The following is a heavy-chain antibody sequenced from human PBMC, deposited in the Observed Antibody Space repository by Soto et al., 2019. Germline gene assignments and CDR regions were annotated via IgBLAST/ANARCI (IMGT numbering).Heavy chain of an antibody. V-gene: IGHV4-39*01. CDR1: GGSISSSSYY. Sequence: QLQLQESGPGLVKPSETLSLTCTVSGGSISSSSYYWGWIRQPPGKGLEWIGSIYYSGSTYYNPSLKSRVTISVDTSKNQFSLKLSSVTAADTAVYYCARQSYVLRFLEWLLYFDYWGQGTLVTVSS. CDR3: ARQSYVLRFLEWLLYFDY. D-gene: IGHD3-3*01. J-gene: IGHJ4*02. CDR2: IYYSGST.